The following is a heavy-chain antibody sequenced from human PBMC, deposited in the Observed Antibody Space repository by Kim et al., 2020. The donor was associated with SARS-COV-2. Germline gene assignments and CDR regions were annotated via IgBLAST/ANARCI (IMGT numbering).Heavy chain of an antibody. CDR3: WGGGVDY. CDR1: GFTFSTYY. V-gene: IGHV3-7*01. Sequence: GGSLRLSCAASGFTFSTYYMSWVRQAPGKGLEWVANIKQDGSERYYVDSVKGRFTISRDNAKNSLYLQMNSLRAEDTAVYYCWGGGVDYWGQGTLVTVSS. J-gene: IGHJ4*02. CDR2: IKQDGSER.